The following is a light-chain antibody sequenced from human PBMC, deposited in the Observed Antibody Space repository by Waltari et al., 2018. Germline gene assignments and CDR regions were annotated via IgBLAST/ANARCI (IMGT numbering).Light chain of an antibody. CDR3: SSYTTSSAPGV. CDR2: EVS. V-gene: IGLV2-14*01. J-gene: IGLJ1*01. Sequence: QSALTQPASVSGSPGPSITISCSGTDSYAGSYDFVSSYQQHPGKAPHLIIYEVSNRPSGISNRFSASKSGNKASLTISGLQAEDEADYYCSSYTTSSAPGVFGTGTRVTVL. CDR1: DSYAGSYDF.